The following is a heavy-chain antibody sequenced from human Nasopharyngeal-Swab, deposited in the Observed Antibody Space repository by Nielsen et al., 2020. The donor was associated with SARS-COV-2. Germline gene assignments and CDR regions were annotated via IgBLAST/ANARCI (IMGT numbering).Heavy chain of an antibody. V-gene: IGHV4-59*01. D-gene: IGHD2-2*01. CDR1: GGSISSDY. Sequence: GSLRLSCTVSGGSISSDYWSWIRQPPGKGLEWIGYIYYIGSTNYNPSLNSRVTISVDTSKNQFSLKLSSVTAADTAVYYCVRRPAAHYMDVWGKGTTVTVSS. CDR2: IYYIGST. CDR3: VRRPAAHYMDV. J-gene: IGHJ6*03.